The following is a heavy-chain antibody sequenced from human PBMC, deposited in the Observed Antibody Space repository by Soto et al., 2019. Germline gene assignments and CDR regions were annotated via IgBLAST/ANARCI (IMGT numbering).Heavy chain of an antibody. J-gene: IGHJ5*02. Sequence: ASVKVSCKASGYTFTSYGISWVRQAPGQGLEWMGWINAYNGNTNYVQKLQGWVTMTRDTSISTAYMELSRLRSDDTAVYYCARGWSVLVPAAQGWFDPWS. CDR3: ARGWSVLVPAAQGWFDP. D-gene: IGHD2-2*01. CDR2: INAYNGNT. CDR1: GYTFTSYG. V-gene: IGHV1-18*01.